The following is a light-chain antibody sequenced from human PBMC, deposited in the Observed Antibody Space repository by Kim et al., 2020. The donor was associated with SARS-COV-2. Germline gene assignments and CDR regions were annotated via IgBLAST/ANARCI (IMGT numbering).Light chain of an antibody. CDR1: QSISTF. Sequence: ASVGDRVTITCRASQSISTFLNWSQQTPGKAPKLLIYDASNLQSGVPSRFRGRGSGTDFLLTIARLQPEDFATFYCQQIYNLPRTFGQGTTVDI. CDR3: QQIYNLPRT. V-gene: IGKV1-39*01. CDR2: DAS. J-gene: IGKJ1*01.